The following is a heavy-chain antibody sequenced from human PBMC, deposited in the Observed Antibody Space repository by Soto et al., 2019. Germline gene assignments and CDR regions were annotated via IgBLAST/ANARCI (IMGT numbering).Heavy chain of an antibody. V-gene: IGHV1-2*02. CDR3: ARDLLWSAQKPIDF. Sequence: QVRLLQSGAEVKKPGASVKVSCKASGYTFSGYNMHWVRQAPGQGLEWMGWINPNSGGTNFARKFQGRVTMTRDTSIGTAYMELTNLTSDDTAVYFWARDLLWSAQKPIDFWGQGPLVTVSS. D-gene: IGHD2-21*01. CDR1: GYTFSGYN. CDR2: INPNSGGT. J-gene: IGHJ4*02.